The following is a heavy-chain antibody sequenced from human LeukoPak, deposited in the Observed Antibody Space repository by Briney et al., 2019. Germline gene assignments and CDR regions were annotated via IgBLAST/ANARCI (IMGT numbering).Heavy chain of an antibody. Sequence: SETLSLTCTVSGGSISSYYWTWIRQPAGKGLEWIGRIYTSGSTNYNPSLKSRVTISVDTSKNQFSLKLSSVTAADTAVYYCARDGPYYYDSSGYYDAFDIWGQGTMVTVSS. D-gene: IGHD3-22*01. CDR1: GGSISSYY. CDR2: IYTSGST. CDR3: ARDGPYYYDSSGYYDAFDI. J-gene: IGHJ3*02. V-gene: IGHV4-4*07.